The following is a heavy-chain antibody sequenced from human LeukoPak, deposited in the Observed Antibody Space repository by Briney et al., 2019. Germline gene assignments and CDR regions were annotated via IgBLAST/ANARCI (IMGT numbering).Heavy chain of an antibody. D-gene: IGHD3-22*01. CDR3: ARARAHLKYYYDSSGYYYFDY. J-gene: IGHJ4*02. CDR2: INYSGSS. V-gene: IGHV4-34*01. CDR1: GGSFSGYY. Sequence: PSETLSLTCAVYGGSFSGYYWSWIRQPPGKGLEWIGEINYSGSSNYNPSLKSRVTISVDTSKNQFSLKLSSVTAADTAVYYCARARAHLKYYYDSSGYYYFDYWGQGTLVTVSS.